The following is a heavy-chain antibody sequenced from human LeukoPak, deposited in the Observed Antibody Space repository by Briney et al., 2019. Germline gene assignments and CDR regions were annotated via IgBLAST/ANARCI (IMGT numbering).Heavy chain of an antibody. CDR1: GFTFSSYA. D-gene: IGHD3-10*01. J-gene: IGHJ4*02. Sequence: GGSLRLSCAASGFTFSSYAMSWVRQAPGKGLEWVSGIRGSGTTTYYADSVKGRFTISRDNAKNSLYLQMNSLRAEDTAVYYCARDGLTITMVRGVINHFDYWGQGTLVTVSS. CDR3: ARDGLTITMVRGVINHFDY. CDR2: IRGSGTTT. V-gene: IGHV3-23*01.